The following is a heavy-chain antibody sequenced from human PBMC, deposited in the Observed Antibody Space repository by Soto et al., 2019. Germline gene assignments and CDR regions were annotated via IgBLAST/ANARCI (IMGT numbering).Heavy chain of an antibody. D-gene: IGHD2-2*01. J-gene: IGHJ5*02. V-gene: IGHV3-74*01. CDR2: INRDGSST. Sequence: GGSLRLSCAASGFTFSSYWMHWVRQAPGKGLVWVSRINRDGSSTSYADSVKGRFTISRDNAKNTLYPQMNSLRAEDTAVYHCARDWSSTPDPWGQGTLVTVSS. CDR3: ARDWSSTPDP. CDR1: GFTFSSYW.